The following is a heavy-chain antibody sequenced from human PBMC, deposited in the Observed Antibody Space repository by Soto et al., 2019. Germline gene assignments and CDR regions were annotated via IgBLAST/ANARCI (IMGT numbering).Heavy chain of an antibody. CDR3: VGGRGWTGAD. D-gene: IGHD6-19*01. V-gene: IGHV3-7*04. Sequence: DVQLVESGGGLVQPGGSLRLSCAASGFTFSTYWINCVRQAPGKGLEWVAIIKQDGSEKHYVDSVKGRFTISRDNAKNSVMLQMNSLRVEDTGLYYGVGGRGWTGADWGQGTLVTVSS. CDR2: IKQDGSEK. J-gene: IGHJ4*02. CDR1: GFTFSTYW.